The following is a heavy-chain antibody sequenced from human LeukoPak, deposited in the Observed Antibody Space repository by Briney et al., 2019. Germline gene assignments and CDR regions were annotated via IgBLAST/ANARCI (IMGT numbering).Heavy chain of an antibody. D-gene: IGHD6-13*01. CDR1: GYTFTSYG. CDR3: ARDQQQLAFDY. J-gene: IGHJ4*02. CDR2: ISAYNGNT. V-gene: IGHV1-18*04. Sequence: ASVRVSCTASGYTFTSYGISWVRRAPGRGLEWMGWISAYNGNTNYAQKLQGRVTMTTDTSTSTAYMELRSLRSDDTAVYYCARDQQQLAFDYWGQGTLVTVSS.